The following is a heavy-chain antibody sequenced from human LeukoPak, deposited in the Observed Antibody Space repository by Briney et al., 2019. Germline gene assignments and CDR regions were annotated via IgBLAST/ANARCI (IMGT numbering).Heavy chain of an antibody. V-gene: IGHV3-21*01. CDR1: GFTFSSYN. Sequence: PGGSLRLSCAASGFTFSSYNMNWVRQAPGKGLEWVSSITSGSSYIYYADSVKGRFTISRDNAKNSLYLQMNSLRAEDTAVYYCARGKMRYCSGGSCSTNGYWFDPWGQGTLVTVSS. D-gene: IGHD2-15*01. J-gene: IGHJ5*02. CDR3: ARGKMRYCSGGSCSTNGYWFDP. CDR2: ITSGSSYI.